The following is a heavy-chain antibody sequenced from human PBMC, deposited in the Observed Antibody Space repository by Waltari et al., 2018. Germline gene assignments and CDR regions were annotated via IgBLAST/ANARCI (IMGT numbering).Heavy chain of an antibody. D-gene: IGHD7-27*01. V-gene: IGHV1-69*12. CDR1: GGPFGGFG. CDR3: ATHKLGISQHYYHMGA. Sequence: VQLVQFGAAVRTPGPPVKVSCKASGGPFGGFGISRVRLVPGQRLEWLGVIIPRIGIPDYSKKFQDKLTITADESTSTAYMELSSLTSEDTAMYVCATHKLGISQHYYHMGAWGKGTTVTISS. J-gene: IGHJ6*03. CDR2: IIPRIGIP.